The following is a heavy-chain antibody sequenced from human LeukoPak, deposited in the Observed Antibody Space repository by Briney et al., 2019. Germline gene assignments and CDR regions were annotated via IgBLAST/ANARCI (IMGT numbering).Heavy chain of an antibody. CDR2: VSSDGSID. J-gene: IGHJ5*02. Sequence: GGSLRLSCAASRFTFSNYGMHWVRQAPGKGLEWLAVVSSDGSIDYYADSVRGRFTVSRDNSKNTMFLQFNTLRPEDTAVYYCAREAMGTTFSAWFDPWGQGTLVTVSS. D-gene: IGHD1-7*01. CDR1: RFTFSNYG. CDR3: AREAMGTTFSAWFDP. V-gene: IGHV3-30*03.